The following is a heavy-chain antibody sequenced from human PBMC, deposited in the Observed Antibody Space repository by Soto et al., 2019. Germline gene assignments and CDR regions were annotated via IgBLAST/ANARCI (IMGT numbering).Heavy chain of an antibody. D-gene: IGHD2-15*01. J-gene: IGHJ6*02. CDR1: GYTFISYG. Sequence: QVQLVQSGAEVKKPGASVKVSCKASGYTFISYGISWVRQAPGQGLEWMGWISAYNGNTNYAQKLQGRVTMTTDTSTSTAYMELRRLRSDDTAVYYCARDRGYCSGGSCYSYYYYGMDVWGQGTTVTVSS. CDR2: ISAYNGNT. V-gene: IGHV1-18*01. CDR3: ARDRGYCSGGSCYSYYYYGMDV.